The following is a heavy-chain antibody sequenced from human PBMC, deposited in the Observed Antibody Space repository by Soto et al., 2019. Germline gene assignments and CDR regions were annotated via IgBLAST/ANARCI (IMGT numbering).Heavy chain of an antibody. CDR1: GFTFSSYA. CDR2: LSDDGSNK. CDR3: ARHLSHLKYGWFDP. Sequence: QVQLVESGGGVVQPGRSLRLSCAASGFTFSSYAFHWVRQAPGKGLEWVAILSDDGSNKYYAGSVKGRFTISRDNSKNTLYLQMNSLRLEGTAVYYCARHLSHLKYGWFDPWGQGTLVTVSS. J-gene: IGHJ5*02. D-gene: IGHD3-3*02. V-gene: IGHV3-30-3*01.